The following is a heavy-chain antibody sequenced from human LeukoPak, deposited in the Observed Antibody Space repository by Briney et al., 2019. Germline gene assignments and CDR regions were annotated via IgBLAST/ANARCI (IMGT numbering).Heavy chain of an antibody. D-gene: IGHD5-18*01. CDR3: AKDPVPLGYSYGTYYFDY. CDR1: GFTFSSYG. V-gene: IGHV3-30*02. CDR2: IRYDGSNK. Sequence: PGGSLRLSCAASGFTFSSYGMHWVRQAPGKGLKWVAFIRYDGSNKYYADSVKGRFTISRDNSKNTLYLQMNSLRAEDTAVYYCAKDPVPLGYSYGTYYFDYWGQGTLVTVSS. J-gene: IGHJ4*02.